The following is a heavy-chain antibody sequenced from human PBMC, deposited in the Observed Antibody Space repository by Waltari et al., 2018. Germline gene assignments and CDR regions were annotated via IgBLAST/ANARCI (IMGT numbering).Heavy chain of an antibody. Sequence: EVQLVESGGVLVQPGGSLRLSCTGSGFTFSDYWMHWVRQAPGKGPVWVSRINTDGSDTTYADSVKGRFNISRDNAKDTLYLKMNSLRVEDTAVYYCARAGFYRFDYWGHGTLATVSS. CDR3: ARAGFYRFDY. J-gene: IGHJ4*01. D-gene: IGHD3-16*02. CDR2: INTDGSDT. V-gene: IGHV3-74*01. CDR1: GFTFSDYW.